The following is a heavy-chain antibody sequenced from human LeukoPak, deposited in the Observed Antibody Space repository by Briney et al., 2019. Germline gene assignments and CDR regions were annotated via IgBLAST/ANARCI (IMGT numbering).Heavy chain of an antibody. CDR1: GFTFSSYA. Sequence: GGYLILYCAASGFTFSSYAMSWVRQAPGKGLEWVSAISGSGGGTYYEDSVKGRFTISRDNSKNTLYLQMNSLRAEDTAVYYCAKDPKMGPGGYFDYWGQGTLVTVSS. J-gene: IGHJ4*02. CDR3: AKDPKMGPGGYFDY. D-gene: IGHD1-26*01. V-gene: IGHV3-23*01. CDR2: ISGSGGGT.